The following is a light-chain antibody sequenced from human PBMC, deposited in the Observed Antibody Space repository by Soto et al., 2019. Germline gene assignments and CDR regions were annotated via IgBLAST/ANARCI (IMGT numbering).Light chain of an antibody. Sequence: EMVMTQSPATLSVPPGERVTLSCRASESVRSDLAWYQQKPGQTPRLLIYDGSTRAADIPVRFSGSGSGTEFTLTISSLQSEDFAVYYCQQYNDWPTITFGQGTRLETK. CDR1: ESVRSD. J-gene: IGKJ5*01. V-gene: IGKV3-15*01. CDR3: QQYNDWPTIT. CDR2: DGS.